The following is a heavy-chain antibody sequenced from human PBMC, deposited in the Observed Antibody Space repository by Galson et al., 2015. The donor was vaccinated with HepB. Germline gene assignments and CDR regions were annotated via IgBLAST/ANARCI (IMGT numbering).Heavy chain of an antibody. J-gene: IGHJ5*02. V-gene: IGHV3-21*01. CDR2: ISSSSSYI. Sequence: SLRLSCAASGFTFSSYSMNWVRQAPGKGLEWVSSISSSSSYIYYADSVKGRFTISRDNAKNSLYLQMNSLRAEDTAVYYCARDRGQQQLRAFGWFDPWGQGTLVTVSS. CDR3: ARDRGQQQLRAFGWFDP. CDR1: GFTFSSYS. D-gene: IGHD6-13*01.